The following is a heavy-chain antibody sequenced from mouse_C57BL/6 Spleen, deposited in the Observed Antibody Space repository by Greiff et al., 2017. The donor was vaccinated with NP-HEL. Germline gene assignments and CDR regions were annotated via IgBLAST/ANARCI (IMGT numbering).Heavy chain of an antibody. CDR2: IYPGDGDT. J-gene: IGHJ2*01. CDR1: GYAFSSSW. CDR3: ARSQGYFDY. V-gene: IGHV1-82*01. Sequence: VQLQQSGPELVKPGASVKISCKASGYAFSSSWMNWVKQRPGKGLEWIGRIYPGDGDTNYNGKFKGKATLTADKSSSTAYMQLSSLTSEDSAVYFCARSQGYFDYWGQGTTLTVSS.